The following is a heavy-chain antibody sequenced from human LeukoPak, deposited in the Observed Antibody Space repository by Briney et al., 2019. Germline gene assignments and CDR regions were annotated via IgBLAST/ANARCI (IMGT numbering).Heavy chain of an antibody. J-gene: IGHJ3*02. CDR3: ARDRLTNDAFDI. V-gene: IGHV3-30*03. CDR2: ISHDGSKK. Sequence: PGRSLRLSCAASGFTFGSYGMHWVRQAPGKGLEWLTLISHDGSKKYYAESVMGRFTISRDNSKNTLYLQMNSLRAEDTAMYYCARDRLTNDAFDIWGQGTMVTVSS. CDR1: GFTFGSYG. D-gene: IGHD2-8*01.